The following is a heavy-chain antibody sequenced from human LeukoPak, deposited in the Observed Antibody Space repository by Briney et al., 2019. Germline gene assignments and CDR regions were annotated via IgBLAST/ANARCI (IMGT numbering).Heavy chain of an antibody. CDR2: MYLGDSET. CDR3: VRHEGSISGWPFDY. CDR1: GYSFTIYW. J-gene: IGHJ4*02. Sequence: KGGGSLRFSVRGFGYSFTIYWIGWVRQRPGKGLEGWGFMYLGDSETRYSPSFRGQVTISADKSISTVYLQWSSLKASDTAMYYCVRHEGSISGWPFDYWGQGTLVTVSS. D-gene: IGHD6-19*01. V-gene: IGHV5-51*01.